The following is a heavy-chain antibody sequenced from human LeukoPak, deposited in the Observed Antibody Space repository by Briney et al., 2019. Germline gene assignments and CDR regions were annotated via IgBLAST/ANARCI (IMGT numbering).Heavy chain of an antibody. J-gene: IGHJ4*02. CDR3: ARESKGQGLVFDY. CDR2: IYYSGST. CDR1: GAPISGYY. V-gene: IGHV4-59*01. Sequence: SETLSLACTVSGAPISGYYWSWLRQSPTQGLEWIGYIYYSGSTNYNPSLKSRVTISVDTSKNQFSLKLSSVTAADTAVYYCARESKGQGLVFDYWGQGTLVTVSS.